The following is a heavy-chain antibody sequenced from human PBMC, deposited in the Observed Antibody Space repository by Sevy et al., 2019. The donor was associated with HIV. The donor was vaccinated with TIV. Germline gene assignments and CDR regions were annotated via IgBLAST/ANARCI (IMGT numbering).Heavy chain of an antibody. Sequence: GGFLRLSCAASGFTVSSNYMSWVRQAPGKGLEWVSVIYSDSNTYYADSVKGRFTISRDNSKITLYLQMKSLRAEDTAVYYCAKGLILEWSWYGMDVWGQGTTVTVSS. V-gene: IGHV3-53*01. CDR2: IYSDSNT. CDR1: GFTVSSNY. D-gene: IGHD3-3*01. J-gene: IGHJ6*02. CDR3: AKGLILEWSWYGMDV.